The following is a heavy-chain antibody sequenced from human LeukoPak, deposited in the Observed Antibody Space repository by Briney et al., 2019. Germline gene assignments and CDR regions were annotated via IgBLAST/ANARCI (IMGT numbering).Heavy chain of an antibody. J-gene: IGHJ4*02. V-gene: IGHV4-4*02. CDR1: GGSISSSNW. CDR2: IYHSGST. D-gene: IGHD2/OR15-2a*01. CDR3: ARVLKPLYFDY. Sequence: SETLSLTCAVSGGSISSSNWWSWVRLPPGKGLEWLGEIYHSGSTNYTPSLKSRVTISVDKSRNQFSLKLNSVTAADTAVYYCARVLKPLYFDYWGQGTLVTVSS.